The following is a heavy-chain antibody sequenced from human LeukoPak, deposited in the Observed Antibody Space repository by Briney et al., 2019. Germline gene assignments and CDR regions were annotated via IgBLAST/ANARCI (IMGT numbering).Heavy chain of an antibody. V-gene: IGHV4-30-2*01. CDR2: IYYTGST. CDR1: GGSINSGGYS. CDR3: ARVGSYDSSGYYETYLDY. J-gene: IGHJ4*02. Sequence: SQTLSLTCSVSGGSINSGGYSWSWIRQPPGKGLEWIGYIYYTGSTYYNPSLKSRVPISVDKSKNRFSLKLSSVTAADTAVYYCARVGSYDSSGYYETYLDYWGQGTLVTVSS. D-gene: IGHD3-22*01.